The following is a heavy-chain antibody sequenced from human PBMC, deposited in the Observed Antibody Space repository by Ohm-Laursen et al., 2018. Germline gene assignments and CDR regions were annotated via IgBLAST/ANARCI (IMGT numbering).Heavy chain of an antibody. Sequence: SETLSLTCVVYGGSFSGYYWSWIRQPPGGGLEWIGEIDHSGSTNYNPSLQSRVTISINTSKNQFSLQLRFVTAADTAVYHCAGAPNLYYFDYWGQGTLVTVSS. J-gene: IGHJ4*02. V-gene: IGHV4-34*01. CDR2: IDHSGST. CDR1: GGSFSGYY. CDR3: AGAPNLYYFDY. D-gene: IGHD2-8*01.